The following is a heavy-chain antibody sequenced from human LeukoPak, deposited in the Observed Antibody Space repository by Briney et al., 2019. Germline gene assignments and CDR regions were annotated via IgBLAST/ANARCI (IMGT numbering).Heavy chain of an antibody. J-gene: IGHJ6*03. V-gene: IGHV1-18*01. Sequence: ASVKVSCKASGYTFTSYGISWVRQAPGQGLEWMGWISAYNGNTNYAQKLQGRVTMTTDTSTSTAYMELRSLRSDDKAVYYCARGPVPRYFGYYKPQGYYYYYYMDVWGKGTTVTVSS. CDR3: ARGPVPRYFGYYKPQGYYYYYYMDV. CDR2: ISAYNGNT. D-gene: IGHD3-9*01. CDR1: GYTFTSYG.